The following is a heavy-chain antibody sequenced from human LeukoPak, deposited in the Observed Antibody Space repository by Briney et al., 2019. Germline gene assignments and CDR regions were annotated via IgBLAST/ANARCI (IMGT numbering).Heavy chain of an antibody. D-gene: IGHD3-10*01. V-gene: IGHV3-21*01. CDR2: ISSSSSYI. J-gene: IGHJ4*02. Sequence: WIRQPPGKGLEWVSSISSSSSYIYYADSVKGRFTISRDNAKNSLYLQMNSLRAEDTAVYYCARPMVRGVIDYWGQGTLVTVSS. CDR3: ARPMVRGVIDY.